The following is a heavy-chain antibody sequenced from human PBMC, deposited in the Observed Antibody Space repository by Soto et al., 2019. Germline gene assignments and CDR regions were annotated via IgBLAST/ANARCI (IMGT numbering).Heavy chain of an antibody. Sequence: SETLSLTCTVSGGSISINSYYGGWIRQPPGKGLEWIGCAHSTGSTYYNPSLKSRVTINVDTSKNQFSLKLTSVTAADTAVYYCASGSTVAPGDFCGQGTLVTVSS. CDR1: GGSISINSYY. D-gene: IGHD4-17*01. V-gene: IGHV4-39*01. J-gene: IGHJ4*02. CDR3: ASGSTVAPGDF. CDR2: AHSTGST.